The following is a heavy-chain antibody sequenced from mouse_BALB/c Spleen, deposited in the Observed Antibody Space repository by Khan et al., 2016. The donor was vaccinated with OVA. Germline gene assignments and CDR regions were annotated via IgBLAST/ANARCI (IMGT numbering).Heavy chain of an antibody. CDR3: ARAVYFDY. Sequence: QLQESGPGLVKPSQSLSLTCTVTGYSITSDYAWNWIRQFPGNKLEWMGYISYSGSTSYHPSLKSRISITRDTSKNQFFLQLNSVTTADIATYYCARAVYFDYWGQGTTLTVSS. CDR2: ISYSGST. J-gene: IGHJ2*01. V-gene: IGHV3-2*02. CDR1: GYSITSDYA.